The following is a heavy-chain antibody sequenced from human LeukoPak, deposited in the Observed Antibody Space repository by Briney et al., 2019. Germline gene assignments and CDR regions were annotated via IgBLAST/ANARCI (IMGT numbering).Heavy chain of an antibody. CDR1: GFTFSSYA. V-gene: IGHV3-23*01. Sequence: GGSLRLSCAASGFTFSSYAMSWVRQAPGKGLEWVSAISGSGGSTYYADSVKGRFTISRDISKNTLYLQMNSLRADDTAVYYCARDGPRDYYYGMDVWGQGTTVTVSS. CDR2: ISGSGGST. CDR3: ARDGPRDYYYGMDV. J-gene: IGHJ6*02.